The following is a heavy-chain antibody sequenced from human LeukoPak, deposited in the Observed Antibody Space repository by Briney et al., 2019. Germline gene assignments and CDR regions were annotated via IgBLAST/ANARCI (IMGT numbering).Heavy chain of an antibody. V-gene: IGHV4-4*07. CDR2: IYTSGST. J-gene: IGHJ3*02. D-gene: IGHD3-10*01. Sequence: SETLSLTCTVSGGSISSYYWSWIRQPAGKGLEWIGRIYTSGSTNYNPSLKSRVTMSVDTSKNQFSLKLSSVTAADTAVYYCARDSYLRSSDAFDIWGQGTVVTVSS. CDR1: GGSISSYY. CDR3: ARDSYLRSSDAFDI.